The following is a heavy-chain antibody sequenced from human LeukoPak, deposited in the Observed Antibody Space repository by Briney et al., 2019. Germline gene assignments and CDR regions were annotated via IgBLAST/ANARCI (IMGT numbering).Heavy chain of an antibody. J-gene: IGHJ4*02. CDR3: ARWHYYDSGGYRVDY. V-gene: IGHV3-30-3*01. CDR1: GFTFSSYA. D-gene: IGHD3-22*01. Sequence: GRSLRLSCAASGFTFSSYAMHWVRQAPGKGLEWVAVISYDGSNKYYADSVKGRFTISRDNSKNTLYLQMNSLRAEDTAVYYCARWHYYDSGGYRVDYWGQGTLVTVSS. CDR2: ISYDGSNK.